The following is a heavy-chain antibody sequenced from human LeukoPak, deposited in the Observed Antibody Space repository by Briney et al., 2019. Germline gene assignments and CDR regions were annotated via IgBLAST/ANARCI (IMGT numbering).Heavy chain of an antibody. D-gene: IGHD4-17*01. V-gene: IGHV3-21*01. CDR3: TRGLADYGDYSL. Sequence: PGGSLRLSCEASGFPFNKYKMDWVRQAPGKGLQWVSSINIWNTSTYYADSVKGRFTISRDDAKNSLYLQMNSLTAEDTAVYYCTRGLADYGDYSLWGQRTLVAVSS. CDR2: INIWNTST. J-gene: IGHJ1*01. CDR1: GFPFNKYK.